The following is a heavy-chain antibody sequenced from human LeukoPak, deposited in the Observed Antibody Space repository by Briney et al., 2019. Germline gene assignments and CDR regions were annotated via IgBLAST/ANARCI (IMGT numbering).Heavy chain of an antibody. CDR3: AGPAPPDYGLDFQH. Sequence: SETLSLTCTVPGGSISSYYWSWIRQPAGKGLEWIGRIYTSGSTNYNPSLKSRVTMSVDTSKNQFSLKLSSVTAADTAVYYCAGPAPPDYGLDFQHWGQGTLVTVSS. V-gene: IGHV4-4*07. CDR1: GGSISSYY. D-gene: IGHD4-17*01. CDR2: IYTSGST. J-gene: IGHJ1*01.